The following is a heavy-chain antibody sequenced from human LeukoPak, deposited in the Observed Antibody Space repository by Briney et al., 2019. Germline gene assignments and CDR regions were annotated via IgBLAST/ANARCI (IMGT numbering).Heavy chain of an antibody. Sequence: SETRSLTCTVSGGSISSYYWSWIRQPPGKGLEWIGYIYYSGSTNYNPSLKSRVTISVDTSKNQFSLKLSSVTAADTAVYYCARGAVAGTSFDYWGQGTLVTVSS. V-gene: IGHV4-59*01. J-gene: IGHJ4*02. D-gene: IGHD6-19*01. CDR3: ARGAVAGTSFDY. CDR2: IYYSGST. CDR1: GGSISSYY.